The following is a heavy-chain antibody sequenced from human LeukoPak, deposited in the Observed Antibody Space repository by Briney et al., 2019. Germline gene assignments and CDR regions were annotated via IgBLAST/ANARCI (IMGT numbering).Heavy chain of an antibody. CDR3: ATAAYGSGTYYFDY. CDR1: GGSISSGGYS. D-gene: IGHD3-10*01. J-gene: IGHJ4*02. V-gene: IGHV4-30-2*01. Sequence: SETLSLTCAVSGGSISSGGYSWSWIRQPPGKGLEWIGYIYHSGSTYYNPSLKSRVTISVDRSKNQFSLKLSSVTAADTAVCYCATAAYGSGTYYFDYWGQGTLVTVSS. CDR2: IYHSGST.